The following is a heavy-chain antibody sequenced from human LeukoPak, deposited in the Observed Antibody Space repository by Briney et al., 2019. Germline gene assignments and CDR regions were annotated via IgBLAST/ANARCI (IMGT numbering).Heavy chain of an antibody. D-gene: IGHD6-13*01. V-gene: IGHV1-2*02. CDR2: INPNSGGT. J-gene: IGHJ5*02. CDR3: AREAGSFSS. Sequence: ASVKVPCKASGYTLTGDYMHWVRQAPGQGLEWMGWINPNSGGTNYAQKFQGRVTMTRDTSISTAYMEMTRLRSDDTAVYYCAREAGSFSSWGQGTLVTVSS. CDR1: GYTLTGDY.